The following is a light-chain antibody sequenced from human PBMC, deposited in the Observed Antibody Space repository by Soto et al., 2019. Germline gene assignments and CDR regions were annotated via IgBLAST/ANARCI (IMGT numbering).Light chain of an antibody. CDR2: EGS. Sequence: QSALTQPASVSGSPGQSITISCTGTSSDVGSYNLVSWYQHHPGKAPKLMIYEGSEQPSGVSNRFSGSKSGNTASLTISGLQAEDEADYYCCSYAGSSTYVFGTGTKVTVL. V-gene: IGLV2-23*01. CDR1: SSDVGSYNL. CDR3: CSYAGSSTYV. J-gene: IGLJ1*01.